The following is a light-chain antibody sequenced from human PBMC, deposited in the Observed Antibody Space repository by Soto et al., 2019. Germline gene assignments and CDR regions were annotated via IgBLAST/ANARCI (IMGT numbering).Light chain of an antibody. J-gene: IGKJ5*01. CDR1: EDISTW. V-gene: IGKV1-12*01. CDR2: FVS. CDR3: QHLTAYPIT. Sequence: DIQMTQSPSSVSASVGDRVTITCRSSEDISTWLAWYQQKPGEAPKLLIYFVSTLQSGVPSSFSGSGSGTEFTLTISDLQPEDFATYYCQHLTAYPITFGQGTRLEIK.